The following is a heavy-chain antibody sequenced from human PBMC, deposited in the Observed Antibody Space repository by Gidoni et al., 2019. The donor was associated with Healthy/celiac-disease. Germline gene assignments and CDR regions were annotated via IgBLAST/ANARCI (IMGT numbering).Heavy chain of an antibody. CDR1: GYTFTSYG. Sequence: QVQLVQSGAEVKKPGASVKVSCKASGYTFTSYGISWVRQAPGQGLEWMGWISAYNCNTNYAQKLQGRVTMTTDTSTSTAYMELRSLRSDDTAVYYCARSPPSTMIVVVRNYYGMDVWGQGTTVTVSS. D-gene: IGHD3-22*01. J-gene: IGHJ6*02. CDR2: ISAYNCNT. V-gene: IGHV1-18*01. CDR3: ARSPPSTMIVVVRNYYGMDV.